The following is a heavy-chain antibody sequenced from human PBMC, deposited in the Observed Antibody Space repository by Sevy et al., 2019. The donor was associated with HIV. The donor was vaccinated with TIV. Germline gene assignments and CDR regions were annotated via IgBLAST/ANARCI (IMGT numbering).Heavy chain of an antibody. V-gene: IGHV2-5*02. J-gene: IGHJ5*02. CDR3: AHEGEGSYYYDSSGYYGWFDP. Sequence: SGPTLVNPTQTLTLTCTFSGFSLSTSGVGVGWIRQPPGKALEWLALIYWDDDKRYSPSLKSRLTITKDTSKNQVVLTMTNMDPVDTATYYCAHEGEGSYYYDSSGYYGWFDPWGQGTLVTVSS. D-gene: IGHD3-22*01. CDR2: IYWDDDK. CDR1: GFSLSTSGVG.